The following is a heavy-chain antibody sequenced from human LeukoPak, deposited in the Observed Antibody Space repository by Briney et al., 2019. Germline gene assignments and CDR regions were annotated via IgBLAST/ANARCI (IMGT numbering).Heavy chain of an antibody. CDR1: GYTFTSYD. D-gene: IGHD3-22*01. Sequence: ASVKVSCKAFGYTFTSYDINWVRQATGQGLEWMGWMNPNSGNTGYAQKFQGRVTMTRNTSISTAYMELSSLRSEDTAVYYCAKDEKGYYHDTSGYPDAFDIWGQGTMVTVSS. CDR2: MNPNSGNT. V-gene: IGHV1-8*01. J-gene: IGHJ3*02. CDR3: AKDEKGYYHDTSGYPDAFDI.